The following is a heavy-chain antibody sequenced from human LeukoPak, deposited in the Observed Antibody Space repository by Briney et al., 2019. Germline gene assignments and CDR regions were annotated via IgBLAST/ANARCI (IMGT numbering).Heavy chain of an antibody. V-gene: IGHV3-21*01. CDR2: LSSGHSYI. Sequence: GGSLRLSCAGSGFTFSSYSMSWVRQAPGKGLEWVSSLSSGHSYIYYADSVKGRFTVSRDNARNSLFLQMNSLRAEDTAVYYCARDTRYCSGGGCYVGYYFGYWGQGTLVTVSS. CDR3: ARDTRYCSGGGCYVGYYFGY. J-gene: IGHJ4*02. CDR1: GFTFSSYS. D-gene: IGHD2-15*01.